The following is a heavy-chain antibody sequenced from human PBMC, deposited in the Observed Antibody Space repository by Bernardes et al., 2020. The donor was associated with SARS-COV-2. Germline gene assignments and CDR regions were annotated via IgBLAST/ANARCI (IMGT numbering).Heavy chain of an antibody. V-gene: IGHV5-51*01. CDR1: GYSLTRHW. Sequence: GEHLKTSGEFSGYSLTRHWIAWVRTIPGKGLEWMGTIYPGDSDTRYSPSFEGQVTISADKSISTAYLQWSSLKASDTAIYYCARPEIYSGYENWGQGTLVTVSS. CDR2: IYPGDSDT. J-gene: IGHJ4*02. D-gene: IGHD5-12*01. CDR3: ARPEIYSGYEN.